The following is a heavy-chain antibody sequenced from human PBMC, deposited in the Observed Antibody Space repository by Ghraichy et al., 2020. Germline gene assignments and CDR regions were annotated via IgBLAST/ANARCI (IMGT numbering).Heavy chain of an antibody. CDR2: ISGSGGST. CDR3: AKDGSWWELLPADY. Sequence: GESLNISCAASGFTFSSYAMSWVRQAPGKGLEWVSAISGSGGSTYYADSVKGRFTISRDNSKNTLYLQMNSLRAEDTAVYYCAKDGSWWELLPADYWGQGTLVTVSS. D-gene: IGHD1-26*01. V-gene: IGHV3-23*01. J-gene: IGHJ4*02. CDR1: GFTFSSYA.